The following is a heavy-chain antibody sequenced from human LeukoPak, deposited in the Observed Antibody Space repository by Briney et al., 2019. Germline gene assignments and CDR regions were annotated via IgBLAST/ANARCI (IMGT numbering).Heavy chain of an antibody. CDR1: GFTFSSYG. V-gene: IGHV3-33*01. J-gene: IGHJ4*02. CDR2: IWYDGSNK. CDR3: ARDAGYSSGWYYFDY. Sequence: GGSLRLSCAASGFTFSSYGMHWVRQAPGKGLEWVAVIWYDGSNKYYADSVKGRFTISRDNSKNTLYLQMNSLRAEDTAVYYCARDAGYSSGWYYFDYWAREPWSPSPQ. D-gene: IGHD6-19*01.